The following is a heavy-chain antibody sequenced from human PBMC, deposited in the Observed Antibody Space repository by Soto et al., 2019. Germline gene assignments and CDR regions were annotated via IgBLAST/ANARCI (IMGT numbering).Heavy chain of an antibody. CDR1: GFTFSHYA. CDR2: ISFDGSNK. J-gene: IGHJ4*02. Sequence: GGSLRLSCAASGFTFSHYAMHWVRQAPGKGLEWVAVISFDGSNKYYADSVKGRFTISRDNSKNTLFLQMNNLRLDDTAVYYCARSAPYYPLDYWGQGTLVTVSS. V-gene: IGHV3-30-3*01. D-gene: IGHD3-22*01. CDR3: ARSAPYYPLDY.